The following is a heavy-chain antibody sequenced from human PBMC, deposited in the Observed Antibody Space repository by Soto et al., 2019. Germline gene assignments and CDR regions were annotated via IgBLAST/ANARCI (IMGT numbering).Heavy chain of an antibody. Sequence: PGGSERLCGAASGFTFRGYWLHWVRQAPGKGLVWVSRINGDGSSTGYADSVKGRFTISRDNAKNTLYLQMNSLRAEDTAVYYCARESDGANSLWGQGTLVTVSS. J-gene: IGHJ4*02. CDR1: GFTFRGYW. CDR2: INGDGSST. D-gene: IGHD4-17*01. CDR3: ARESDGANSL. V-gene: IGHV3-74*01.